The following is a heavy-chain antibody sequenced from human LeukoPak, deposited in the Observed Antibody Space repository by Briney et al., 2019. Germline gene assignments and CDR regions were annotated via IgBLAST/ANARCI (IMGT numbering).Heavy chain of an antibody. CDR3: ARATYCGGDCYSNFDY. V-gene: IGHV3-48*01. CDR1: GFTFSSYS. CDR2: ISSSSSTI. J-gene: IGHJ4*02. Sequence: SGGSLRLSCAASGFTFSSYSMNWVRQAPGKGLEWVSYISSSSSTIYYADSVKGRFTISRDNAKNSLYLQMNSLRAEDTAVYYCARATYCGGDCYSNFDYWGQGTLVTVSS. D-gene: IGHD2-21*02.